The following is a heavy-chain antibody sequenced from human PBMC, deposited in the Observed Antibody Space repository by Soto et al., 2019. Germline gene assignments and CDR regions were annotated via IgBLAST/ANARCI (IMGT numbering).Heavy chain of an antibody. CDR3: ARSVAVPGAHIDY. Sequence: LSLTCSVSGGSISGSYWSWTRQSPGKGLEWLGYVYYTGSTNYSPSLRSRVSISVDTSKNEFSLRLSSVTAADTAVYFCARSVAVPGAHIDYWGQGTQVTVSS. CDR1: GGSISGSY. J-gene: IGHJ4*02. V-gene: IGHV4-59*01. CDR2: VYYTGST. D-gene: IGHD6-19*01.